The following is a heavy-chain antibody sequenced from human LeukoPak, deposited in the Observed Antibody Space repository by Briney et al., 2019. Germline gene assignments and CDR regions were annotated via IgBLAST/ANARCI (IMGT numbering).Heavy chain of an antibody. CDR2: IFSNGDT. J-gene: IGHJ4*02. CDR1: EFTVSRNY. V-gene: IGHV3-53*01. D-gene: IGHD5-24*01. Sequence: QPGGSLRLSCRASEFTVSRNYMLWVRQAPGKGPEWVSLIFSNGDTHYADSVKGRFTISRDTSKNTVSLQMNSLRVEDTAMYYCTRDQMNYWGQGTLVTVSS. CDR3: TRDQMNY.